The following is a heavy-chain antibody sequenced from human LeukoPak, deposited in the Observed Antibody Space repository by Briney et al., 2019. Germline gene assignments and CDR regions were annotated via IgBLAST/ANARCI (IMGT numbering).Heavy chain of an antibody. Sequence: PSETLSLTCTVSGGSISSYYWSWIRQPPGKGLEWIGYIYYSGSTNYNPSLKSRVTISVDTSKNQFSLKLSSVTAADTAVYYCARVYGDFLDAFDIWGQGTMVTVSS. CDR1: GGSISSYY. CDR3: ARVYGDFLDAFDI. CDR2: IYYSGST. V-gene: IGHV4-59*01. J-gene: IGHJ3*02. D-gene: IGHD4-17*01.